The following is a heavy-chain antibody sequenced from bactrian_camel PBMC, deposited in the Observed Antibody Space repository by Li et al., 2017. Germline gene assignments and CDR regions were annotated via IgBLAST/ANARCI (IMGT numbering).Heavy chain of an antibody. V-gene: IGHV3S63*01. D-gene: IGHD7*01. CDR2: IGSDSTT. CDR1: GFTIDDST. CDR3: AATAFSFGGFCPERLYKY. J-gene: IGHJ4*01. Sequence: VESGGGSVQAGGSLRLSCTASGFTIDDSTMGWYRPVSGNECELVSSIGSDSTTYYADSVKGRFTISRDNAKNMVYLQMNNLKPEDTAVYYCAATAFSFGGFCPERLYKYWGQGTQVTVS.